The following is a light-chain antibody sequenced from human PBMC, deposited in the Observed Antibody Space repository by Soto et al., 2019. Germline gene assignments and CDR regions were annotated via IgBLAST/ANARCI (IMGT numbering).Light chain of an antibody. CDR3: HQYRSIPYS. Sequence: IVMTQSPDSLAVSLGERATINCKSSESVFYSSSNKNYLAWFQQHPGQPPKLLISWASSRESGVPDRFSSSGSETDFTLTISRLQAEDVAMYFCHQYRSIPYSFGQGTKLEIK. CDR1: ESVFYSSSNKNY. CDR2: WAS. V-gene: IGKV4-1*01. J-gene: IGKJ2*03.